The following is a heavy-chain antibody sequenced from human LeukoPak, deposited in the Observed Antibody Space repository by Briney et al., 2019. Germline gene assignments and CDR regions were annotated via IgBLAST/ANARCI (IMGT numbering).Heavy chain of an antibody. CDR2: ISAYNGNT. J-gene: IGHJ4*02. V-gene: IGHV1-18*01. CDR3: ARTSPYGSGRPYYFDY. CDR1: GSTFTSYG. Sequence: GASVKVSCKASGSTFTSYGISWVRQAPGQGLEWMGWISAYNGNTNYAQKLQGRVTMTTDTSTSTAYMELRSLRSDDTAVYYCARTSPYGSGRPYYFDYWGQGTLVTVSS. D-gene: IGHD3-10*01.